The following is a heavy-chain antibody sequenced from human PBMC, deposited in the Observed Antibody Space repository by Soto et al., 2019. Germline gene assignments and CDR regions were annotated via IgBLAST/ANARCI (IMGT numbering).Heavy chain of an antibody. D-gene: IGHD3-10*01. CDR2: INNDASST. Sequence: EVQLVESGGGLVQPGGSLRLSCAASGFTFNTYWMHWVRQAPGKGLVWVSRINNDASSTSYADSVKGRLTVSRDNAKNTLYLHLYNQRAEDTAVYYCASGGVAGAGTYYNDFWGRGTLVTVSS. CDR1: GFTFNTYW. CDR3: ASGGVAGAGTYYNDF. J-gene: IGHJ4*02. V-gene: IGHV3-74*01.